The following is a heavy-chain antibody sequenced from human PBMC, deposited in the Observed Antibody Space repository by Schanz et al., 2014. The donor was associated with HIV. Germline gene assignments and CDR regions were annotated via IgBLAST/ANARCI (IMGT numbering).Heavy chain of an antibody. J-gene: IGHJ4*02. CDR2: IWHDGSSK. CDR1: GFTYRDYW. V-gene: IGHV3-33*08. D-gene: IGHD3-22*01. Sequence: VQLVESGGGLVQPGGSLRLSCATSGFTYRDYWMTWVRQAPGKGLEWVAVIWHDGSSKYYADSVKGRFTISRDNSKNTLFLQMNSLRAEDTAFYYCATAHYESNIPYFWGQGTLVTVSS. CDR3: ATAHYESNIPYF.